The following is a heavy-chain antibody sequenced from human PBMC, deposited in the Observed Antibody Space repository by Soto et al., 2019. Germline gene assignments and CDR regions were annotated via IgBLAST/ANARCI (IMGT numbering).Heavy chain of an antibody. V-gene: IGHV1-8*01. D-gene: IGHD3-10*01. Sequence: ASVKVSCKASGYTFTSYDINWVRQATGQGLEWMGWMNPNSGNTGYAQKFQGRVTMTRNTSISTAYMELSSLRSEDTAVYYCARGDVVLLWFGYRSNWFDPWGQGTLVTVSS. CDR2: MNPNSGNT. CDR3: ARGDVVLLWFGYRSNWFDP. J-gene: IGHJ5*02. CDR1: GYTFTSYD.